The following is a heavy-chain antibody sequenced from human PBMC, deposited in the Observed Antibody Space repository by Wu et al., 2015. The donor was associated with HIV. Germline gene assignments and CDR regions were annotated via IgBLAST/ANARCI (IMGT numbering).Heavy chain of an antibody. CDR2: INPNSGST. J-gene: IGHJ4*02. Sequence: QVQLVQSGAEVKKPGASVKVSCQASGYTFTDYYIHWVRQAPGQGLEWMGWINPNSGSTNYAQKLQGRVTMTTDTSTSTAYMELRSLRSDDTAVYYCARSDGGYNVLHYWGQGTLVTVSS. D-gene: IGHD5-24*01. V-gene: IGHV1-2*02. CDR1: GYTFTDYY. CDR3: ARSDGGYNVLHY.